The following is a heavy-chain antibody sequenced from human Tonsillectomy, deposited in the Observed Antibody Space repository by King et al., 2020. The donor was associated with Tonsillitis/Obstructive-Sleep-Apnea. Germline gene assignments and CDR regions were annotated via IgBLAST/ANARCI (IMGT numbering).Heavy chain of an antibody. J-gene: IGHJ4*02. CDR1: GFTFSSYA. V-gene: IGHV3-30*04. CDR3: ARDKTSGDNSGLAY. Sequence: VQLVESGGGVVQPGRSLRLSCAASGFTFSSYAMHWVRQAPGKGLEWVAVISYDGSNKYYADSVKGRFTMSRDNSKNTLYLQMNSLGAEDTAVYYCARDKTSGDNSGLAYWGQGTLVTVSS. D-gene: IGHD3-22*01. CDR2: ISYDGSNK.